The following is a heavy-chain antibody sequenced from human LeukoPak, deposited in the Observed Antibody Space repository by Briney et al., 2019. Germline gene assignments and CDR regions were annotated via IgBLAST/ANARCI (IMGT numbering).Heavy chain of an antibody. CDR3: AKVSEYQLLFAYFHY. Sequence: QAGGSLRLSCAASGFTFSSYAMSWVRQAPGKGLEWVSAISGSGGSTYYADSVKGRFTISRDNSKNTLYLQMNSLRAEDTAVYYCAKVSEYQLLFAYFHYWGQGTLVTVSS. D-gene: IGHD2-2*01. CDR1: GFTFSSYA. V-gene: IGHV3-23*01. CDR2: ISGSGGST. J-gene: IGHJ4*02.